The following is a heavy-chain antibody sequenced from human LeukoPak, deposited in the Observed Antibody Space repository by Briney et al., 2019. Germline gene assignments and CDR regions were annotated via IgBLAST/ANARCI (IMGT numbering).Heavy chain of an antibody. D-gene: IGHD4-23*01. V-gene: IGHV3-30*04. J-gene: IGHJ4*02. CDR3: ARPKMAVVTPLDY. CDR2: ISYDGGHK. Sequence: GGSLRLSCAASGFTSSSSAMHWVRQAPGKGLEWVAGISYDGGHKYYADSVKGRFTISRDTSKNTLYLQMNSLRAEDTALYYCARPKMAVVTPLDYWGQGTLVTVSS. CDR1: GFTSSSSA.